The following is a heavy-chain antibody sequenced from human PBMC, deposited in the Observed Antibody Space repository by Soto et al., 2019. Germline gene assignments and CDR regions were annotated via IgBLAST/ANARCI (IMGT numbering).Heavy chain of an antibody. CDR3: AKDTGYDFWSGYPRYYYYYGMDV. Sequence: ESGGGVVQPGRSLRLSCAASGFTFSSYGMHWVRQAPGKGLEWVAVISYDGSNKYYADSVKGRFTISRDNSKNTLYLQMNSLRAEDTAVYYCAKDTGYDFWSGYPRYYYYYGMDVWGQGTTVTVSS. D-gene: IGHD3-3*01. CDR2: ISYDGSNK. J-gene: IGHJ6*02. V-gene: IGHV3-30*18. CDR1: GFTFSSYG.